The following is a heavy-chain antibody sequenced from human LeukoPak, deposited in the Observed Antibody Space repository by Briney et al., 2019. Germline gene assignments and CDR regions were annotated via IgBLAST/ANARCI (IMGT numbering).Heavy chain of an antibody. J-gene: IGHJ4*02. CDR2: INWNSDSI. CDR1: GFTFDDYA. D-gene: IGHD5-12*01. CDR3: AGEAGRNYGGYDY. V-gene: IGHV3-9*01. Sequence: GGSLRLSCAVSGFTFDDYAMHWVRQVPGKGLEWVSGINWNSDSIGYADSVKGRFTISRDNAKNSLYLQMNSLRAEDTAVYYCAGEAGRNYGGYDYWGQGTLVTVSS.